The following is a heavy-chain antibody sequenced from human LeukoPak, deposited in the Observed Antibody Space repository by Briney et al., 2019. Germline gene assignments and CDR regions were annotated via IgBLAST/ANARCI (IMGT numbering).Heavy chain of an antibody. CDR3: ARASSSSDFDYFDY. CDR1: GFTFSSQW. D-gene: IGHD6-6*01. CDR2: IKQDGNEK. J-gene: IGHJ4*02. V-gene: IGHV3-7*04. Sequence: GGSLRLSCAASGFTFSSQWMSWVRQAPGKGLEWVANIKQDGNEKYYVDSVKGRFTISRDNAKNSLSLQMNSLRAEDTAVYYCARASSSSDFDYFDYWGQGTLVTASS.